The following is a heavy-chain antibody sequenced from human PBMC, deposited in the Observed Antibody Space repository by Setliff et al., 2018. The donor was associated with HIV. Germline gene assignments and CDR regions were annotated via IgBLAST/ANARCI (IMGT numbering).Heavy chain of an antibody. J-gene: IGHJ4*02. CDR2: IYTSGST. Sequence: PSETLSLTCTVSGGSISSYYWSWIRQPPGKGLEWIGYIYTSGSTNYNPSLKSRVTISLDTSKNQFSLKLTSVTAPDTAIYYCARQTWEYYDTLTGYYRSPKNFDSWGQGTLVTVSS. D-gene: IGHD3-9*01. V-gene: IGHV4-4*09. CDR1: GGSISSYY. CDR3: ARQTWEYYDTLTGYYRSPKNFDS.